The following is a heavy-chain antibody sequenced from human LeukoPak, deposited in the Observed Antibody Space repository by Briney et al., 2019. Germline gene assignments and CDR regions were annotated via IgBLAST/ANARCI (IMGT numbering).Heavy chain of an antibody. Sequence: SETLSLTCAVYGGSFSGYYWSWIRQPPGKGLEWIGEINHSGSTNYNPSLKSRVTISVDTSKNQFSLKLSSVTAADTAVYYCARACSSGYYYRPCVGYWGQGTLVTVSS. J-gene: IGHJ4*02. V-gene: IGHV4-34*01. CDR1: GGSFSGYY. CDR3: ARACSSGYYYRPCVGY. CDR2: INHSGST. D-gene: IGHD3-22*01.